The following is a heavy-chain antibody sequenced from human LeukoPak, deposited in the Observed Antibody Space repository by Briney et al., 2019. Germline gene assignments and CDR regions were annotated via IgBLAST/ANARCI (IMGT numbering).Heavy chain of an antibody. V-gene: IGHV3-23*01. J-gene: IGHJ3*01. Sequence: GGSLRLSCSASGFNFITAAMTWVRQAPGKGLEWVSLIGSSGGSTYYADSVKGRFTISRDNFNHTLSLQMNSLRVEDTAIYYCVKDIQLSTWGLGTMVTVSS. CDR2: IGSSGGST. D-gene: IGHD5-24*01. CDR3: VKDIQLST. CDR1: GFNFITAA.